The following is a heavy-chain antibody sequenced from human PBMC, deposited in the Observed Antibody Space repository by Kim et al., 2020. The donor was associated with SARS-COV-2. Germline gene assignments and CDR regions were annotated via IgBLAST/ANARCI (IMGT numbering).Heavy chain of an antibody. CDR3: ARVITMVRGVITNYYYYGMDV. Sequence: SETLSLTCTVSGGSISSYYWSWIRQPPGKGLEWIGYIYYSGSTNYNPSLKSRVTISVDTSKNQFSLKLSSVTAADTAVYYCARVITMVRGVITNYYYYGMDVWGQGTTVTVSS. CDR1: GGSISSYY. D-gene: IGHD3-10*01. J-gene: IGHJ6*02. V-gene: IGHV4-59*13. CDR2: IYYSGST.